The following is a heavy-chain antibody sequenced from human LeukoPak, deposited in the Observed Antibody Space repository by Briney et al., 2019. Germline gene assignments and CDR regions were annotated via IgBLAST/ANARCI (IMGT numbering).Heavy chain of an antibody. J-gene: IGHJ4*02. Sequence: GGSLRLSCAASRLTFSSSAMHWARQAPGKGLQWVAVISYDGTDKYTADSVKGRFTISRDNSKNTVYLQMNSLRAEDTAVYYCARGRYSSTWVSFDYWGQGTLVTVSS. CDR2: ISYDGTDK. CDR1: RLTFSSSA. D-gene: IGHD6-13*01. CDR3: ARGRYSSTWVSFDY. V-gene: IGHV3-30*04.